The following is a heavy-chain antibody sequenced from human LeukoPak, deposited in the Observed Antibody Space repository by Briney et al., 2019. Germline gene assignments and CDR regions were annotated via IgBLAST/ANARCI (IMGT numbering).Heavy chain of an antibody. V-gene: IGHV4-39*07. J-gene: IGHJ5*02. CDR3: ARDPYRDNWFDP. CDR2: IYYSGST. Sequence: MASETLSLTCTVSGGSISSSSYYWGWIRQPPGKGLEWIGSIYYSGSTYYNPSLKSRVTISVDTSKNQFSLKLSSVTAADTAVYYCARDPYRDNWFDPWGQGTLVTVSS. CDR1: GGSISSSSYY. D-gene: IGHD2-2*01.